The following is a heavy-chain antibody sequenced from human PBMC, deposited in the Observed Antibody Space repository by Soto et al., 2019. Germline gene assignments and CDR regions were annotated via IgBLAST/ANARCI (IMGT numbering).Heavy chain of an antibody. D-gene: IGHD3-22*01. V-gene: IGHV3-48*03. CDR1: GFTFSSYE. Sequence: PGGSLRLSCAASGFTFSSYEMNWVRQAPEKGLEWVSYISSSGSTIYYADSVKGRFTISRDNAKNSLYLQMNSLRAEDTAVYYCARAYYYDSSGYPFDYWGQGTLVTVSS. J-gene: IGHJ4*02. CDR3: ARAYYYDSSGYPFDY. CDR2: ISSSGSTI.